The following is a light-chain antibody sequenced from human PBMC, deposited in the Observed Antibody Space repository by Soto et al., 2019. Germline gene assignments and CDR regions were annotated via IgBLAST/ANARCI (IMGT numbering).Light chain of an antibody. CDR3: CSYAGSDTVI. V-gene: IGLV2-23*01. J-gene: IGLJ2*01. Sequence: QSALTQPASVSGSPGQSITISCTGTSSDVGSYNLVSWYQQQPAKAPKLMIYEDSKRPSGSSNRVSGSKSGNTASLTISGLQAEDEADYYCCSYAGSDTVIFGGGTKLTVL. CDR2: EDS. CDR1: SSDVGSYNL.